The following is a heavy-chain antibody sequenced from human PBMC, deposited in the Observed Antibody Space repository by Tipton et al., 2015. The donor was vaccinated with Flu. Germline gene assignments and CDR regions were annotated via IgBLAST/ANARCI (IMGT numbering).Heavy chain of an antibody. V-gene: IGHV4-38-2*01. Sequence: TLSLTCFVSGASIGSSYCWGWVRQPPGKGLEWIGNICPGSPYYNPSLKSRVSMSVDRSKNELSLGLTSVTAADTAVYFCARRDFSNYVSEPKNWFNVWGQGALVTVSS. CDR2: ICPGSP. J-gene: IGHJ5*02. CDR3: ARRDFSNYVSEPKNWFNV. CDR1: GASIGSSYC. D-gene: IGHD4-11*01.